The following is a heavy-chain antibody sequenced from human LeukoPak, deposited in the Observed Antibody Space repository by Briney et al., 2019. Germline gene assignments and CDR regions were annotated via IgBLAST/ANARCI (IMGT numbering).Heavy chain of an antibody. D-gene: IGHD2-21*01. CDR3: ARAAYCGGDCQYYYYMDV. Sequence: VGSLRLSCAASGFTFSSYSMNWVRQAPGKGLEWVSSISSSSSYIYYADSVKGRFIISRDNAKNSLYLQMNSLRAEDTAVYYCARAAYCGGDCQYYYYMDVWGKGTTVTVSS. CDR1: GFTFSSYS. V-gene: IGHV3-21*01. CDR2: ISSSSSYI. J-gene: IGHJ6*03.